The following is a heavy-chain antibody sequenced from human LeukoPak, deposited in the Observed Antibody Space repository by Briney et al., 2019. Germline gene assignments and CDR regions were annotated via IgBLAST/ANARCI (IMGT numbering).Heavy chain of an antibody. V-gene: IGHV4-34*01. Sequence: TSETLSLTCAVYGGSFSGYYWSWIRQPPGKGLEWIGEINHSGSTNYNPSLESRVTISVDTSKNQFSLKLSSVTAADTAVYYCARADYFIAAAAFDIRGQGTMVTVSS. CDR3: ARADYFIAAAAFDI. J-gene: IGHJ3*02. CDR2: INHSGST. D-gene: IGHD6-13*01. CDR1: GGSFSGYY.